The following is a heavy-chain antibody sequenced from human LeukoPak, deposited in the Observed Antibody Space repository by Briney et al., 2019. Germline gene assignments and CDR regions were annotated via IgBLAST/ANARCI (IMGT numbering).Heavy chain of an antibody. D-gene: IGHD5-24*01. Sequence: GGSLRLSRAASGFTVSCNYMSWVRQAPGKGLEWVSVIYSGGSTYYADSVKGRFTISRDNSKNTLYLQMNSLRAEDTAVYYCARGWLQGGFDYWGQGTLVTVSS. CDR3: ARGWLQGGFDY. CDR1: GFTVSCNY. CDR2: IYSGGST. J-gene: IGHJ4*02. V-gene: IGHV3-53*01.